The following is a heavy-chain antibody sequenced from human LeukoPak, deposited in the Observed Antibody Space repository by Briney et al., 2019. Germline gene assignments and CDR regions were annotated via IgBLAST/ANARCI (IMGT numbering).Heavy chain of an antibody. Sequence: GESLRLSCAASGFTFSSYSMNWVRQAPGKGLEWVSSISSSSSYIYYADSVKGRFTISRDNAKNSLYLQMNSLRAEDTAVYYCARGIDPDFDYWGQGTLVTVSS. J-gene: IGHJ4*02. CDR2: ISSSSSYI. V-gene: IGHV3-21*01. CDR3: ARGIDPDFDY. CDR1: GFTFSSYS. D-gene: IGHD2-21*01.